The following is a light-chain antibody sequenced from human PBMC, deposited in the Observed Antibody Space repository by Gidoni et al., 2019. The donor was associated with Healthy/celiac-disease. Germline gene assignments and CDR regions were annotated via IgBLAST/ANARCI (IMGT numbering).Light chain of an antibody. V-gene: IGLV1-44*01. J-gene: IGLJ1*01. Sequence: QSVLTQPPSASGTPGQRVTISCSGSSSNIGSNTVTWYQQLPGPAPKLLIYSNNQRPSGVPDRVSGSKSGTTASLAISGLQSEDEADYYCAAWDDSLNGYVFGTGTKVTVL. CDR2: SNN. CDR3: AAWDDSLNGYV. CDR1: SSNIGSNT.